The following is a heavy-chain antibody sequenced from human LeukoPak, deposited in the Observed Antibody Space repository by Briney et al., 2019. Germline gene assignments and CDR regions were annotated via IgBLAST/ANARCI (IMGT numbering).Heavy chain of an antibody. CDR1: GYNFTSYW. J-gene: IGHJ4*02. CDR3: ARHSTSAQPSYYDSSGFDY. Sequence: GESLKISCKGSGYNFTSYWIGWVHQMPGKGLEWMGIIYPGDSDTRYSPSFQGQVTISADKSISTAYLQWSSLKASDTAMYYCARHSTSAQPSYYDSSGFDYWGQGTLVTVSS. V-gene: IGHV5-51*07. D-gene: IGHD3-22*01. CDR2: IYPGDSDT.